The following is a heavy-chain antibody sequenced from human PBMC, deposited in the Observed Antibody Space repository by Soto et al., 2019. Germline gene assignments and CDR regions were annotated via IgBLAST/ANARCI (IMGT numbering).Heavy chain of an antibody. J-gene: IGHJ4*02. V-gene: IGHV4-39*01. CDR3: ARNAGNSGSYPTY. CDR1: GGSISSSSYY. D-gene: IGHD1-26*01. CDR2: IYYSGST. Sequence: QLQLQESGPGLVKPSETLSLTCTVSGGSISSSSYYWGWIRQPPGKGLEWVGSIYYSGSTYDNPSLESRGTISVDTSKNQFSLKLSSVTAADTAVYYCARNAGNSGSYPTYWGQGTLVTVSS.